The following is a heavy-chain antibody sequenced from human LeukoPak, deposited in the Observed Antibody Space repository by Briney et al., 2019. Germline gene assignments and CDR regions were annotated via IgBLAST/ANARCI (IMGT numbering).Heavy chain of an antibody. CDR3: ARLGGVGYTHNWFDP. CDR2: IYPGDSDT. CDR1: GYSFTSYW. J-gene: IGHJ5*02. V-gene: IGHV5-51*01. Sequence: GESLKISCKGSGYSFTSYWIGWMRQMPGKGLEWMGIIYPGDSDTRYSPSFQGQVTISADKSISTAYLQWSSLKASDTAMYYCARLGGVGYTHNWFDPWGQGTLVTVSS. D-gene: IGHD2-8*01.